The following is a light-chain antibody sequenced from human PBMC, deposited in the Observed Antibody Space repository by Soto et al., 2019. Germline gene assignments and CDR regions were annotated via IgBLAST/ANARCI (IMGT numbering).Light chain of an antibody. J-gene: IGKJ5*01. CDR3: QQYNNWPPIT. Sequence: EIELTQSPATLSLSPGETATLSCRASQNVDKFLAWYQQRPGQPPRLLIFDSSNRATGVPVRFSGSGSGTEFTLTISSLQSEDFAVYYCQQYNNWPPITFGQGTRLQIK. CDR2: DSS. CDR1: QNVDKF. V-gene: IGKV3-11*01.